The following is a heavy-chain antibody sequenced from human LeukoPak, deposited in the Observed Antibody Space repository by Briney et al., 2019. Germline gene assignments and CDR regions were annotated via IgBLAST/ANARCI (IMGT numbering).Heavy chain of an antibody. Sequence: GGSLRLSCAASGFTFSSYAMHWVRQAPGKGLEWVAVISYDGSNKYYADSVKGRFTISRDNSKNTLYLQMNSLRAEDTAVYYCARDYLSDPRDYYYYYYMDVWGKGTTVTVSS. J-gene: IGHJ6*03. V-gene: IGHV3-30-3*01. CDR1: GFTFSSYA. CDR2: ISYDGSNK. CDR3: ARDYLSDPRDYYYYYYMDV.